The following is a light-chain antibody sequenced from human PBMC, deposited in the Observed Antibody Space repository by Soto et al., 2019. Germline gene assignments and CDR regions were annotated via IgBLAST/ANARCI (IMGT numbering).Light chain of an antibody. CDR3: QKYNSYSPT. V-gene: IGKV1-5*01. CDR1: QSISSW. CDR2: DAS. Sequence: GDRVTITCRASQSISSWLAWYQQKPGKAPKLLIYDASSLESGVPSRFSGSGSETEFTLTISGLQPGDSATYYCQKYNSYSPTFGQGNKVDIK. J-gene: IGKJ1*01.